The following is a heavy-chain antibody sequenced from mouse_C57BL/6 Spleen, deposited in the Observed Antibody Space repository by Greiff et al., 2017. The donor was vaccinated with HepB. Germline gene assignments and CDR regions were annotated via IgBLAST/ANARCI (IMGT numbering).Heavy chain of an antibody. D-gene: IGHD1-2*01. CDR2: ISYDGSN. V-gene: IGHV3-6*01. CDR3: ARRGTAYYYAMDY. Sequence: EVKLMESGPGLVKPSQSLSLTCSVTGYSITSGYYWNWIRQFPGNKLEWMGYISYDGSNNYNPSLKNRISITRDTSKNQFFLKLNSVTTEDTATYYCARRGTAYYYAMDYWGQGTSVTVSS. J-gene: IGHJ4*01. CDR1: GYSITSGYY.